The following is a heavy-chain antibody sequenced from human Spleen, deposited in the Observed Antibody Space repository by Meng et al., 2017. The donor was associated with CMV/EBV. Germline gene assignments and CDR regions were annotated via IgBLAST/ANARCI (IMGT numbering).Heavy chain of an antibody. D-gene: IGHD1-26*01. Sequence: ASVKVSCKASGYRFTNYYLHWMRLAPGQGLEWMGIIDPTGAAINYAQKFQGRVTMTADSSTSTVYMELKSLRPEDTAVYYCARGPAQLTGRLRYFDPWGQGTLVTVSS. CDR3: ARGPAQLTGRLRYFDP. V-gene: IGHV1-46*01. CDR2: IDPTGAAI. CDR1: GYRFTNYY. J-gene: IGHJ5*02.